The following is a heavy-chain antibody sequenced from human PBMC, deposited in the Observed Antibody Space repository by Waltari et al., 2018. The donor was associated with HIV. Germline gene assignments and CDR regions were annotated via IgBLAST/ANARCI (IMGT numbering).Heavy chain of an antibody. CDR3: ARSPSVKYVTY. CDR2: ITLSSSTI. D-gene: IGHD3-16*01. CDR1: GFALSGPS. Sequence: DEQLVESGGGFVQPGESLRLSCVVSGFALSGPSMSWARQTSGKGLDSIAYITLSSSTIYYSDSVRGRFTISRDNANTSLYLQLSSLRAQETAVYYCARSPSVKYVTYWGQGTPVTVS. J-gene: IGHJ4*02. V-gene: IGHV3-48*01.